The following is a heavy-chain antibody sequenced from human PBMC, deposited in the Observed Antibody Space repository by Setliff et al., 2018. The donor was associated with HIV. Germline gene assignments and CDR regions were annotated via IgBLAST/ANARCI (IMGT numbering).Heavy chain of an antibody. D-gene: IGHD6-19*01. V-gene: IGHV4-38-2*02. CDR2: IYHSGTT. Sequence: SETLSLTCAVSGYSISSGYYWGWIRQPPGKGLEWVGSIYHSGTTYYNPSLKSRVTISVDTSKNQFSLKLSSVTAADTAMYYCARDGGSSGWYFVLGYSDYWGQGTLVTVSS. J-gene: IGHJ4*02. CDR3: ARDGGSSGWYFVLGYSDY. CDR1: GYSISSGYY.